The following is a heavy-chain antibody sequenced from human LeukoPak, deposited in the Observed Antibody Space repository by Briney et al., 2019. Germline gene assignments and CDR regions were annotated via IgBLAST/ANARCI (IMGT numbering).Heavy chain of an antibody. V-gene: IGHV1-46*01. Sequence: ASVKVSCKASGYTFTSYYMHWVRQAPGQGLEWMGIINPSGGSTSYAQKFQGRVTMTRDTSTSTVYMELSSLRSEDTAVYYCARDRADIVVVPAAEPYYYMDVWGKGTTVTVSS. CDR3: ARDRADIVVVPAAEPYYYMDV. CDR1: GYTFTSYY. CDR2: INPSGGST. D-gene: IGHD2-2*01. J-gene: IGHJ6*03.